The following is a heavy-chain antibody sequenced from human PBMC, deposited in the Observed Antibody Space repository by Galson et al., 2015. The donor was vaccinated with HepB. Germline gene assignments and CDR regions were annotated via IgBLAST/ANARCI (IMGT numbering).Heavy chain of an antibody. CDR3: ATAHDYYDSSGLGY. V-gene: IGHV1-24*01. CDR1: GYTLTELS. J-gene: IGHJ4*02. CDR2: FDPEDGET. D-gene: IGHD3-22*01. Sequence: SVKVSCKVSGYTLTELSMHWVRQAPGKGLEWTGGFDPEDGETIYAQKFQGRVTMTEDTSTDTAYMELSSLRSEDTAVYYCATAHDYYDSSGLGYWGQGTLVTVSS.